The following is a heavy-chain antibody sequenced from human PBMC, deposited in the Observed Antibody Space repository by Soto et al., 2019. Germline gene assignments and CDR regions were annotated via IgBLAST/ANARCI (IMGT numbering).Heavy chain of an antibody. Sequence: ASVKVSCKASGHTFTGYYMHWVRQAPGQGLEWMGWINPNSGGTNYAQKFQGWVTMTRDTSISTAYMEMSRLRSDDTAVYYCARDMGNDFWSGYGTGYYYGMDVWGQGTTVTVSS. CDR2: INPNSGGT. CDR3: ARDMGNDFWSGYGTGYYYGMDV. J-gene: IGHJ6*02. D-gene: IGHD3-3*01. CDR1: GHTFTGYY. V-gene: IGHV1-2*04.